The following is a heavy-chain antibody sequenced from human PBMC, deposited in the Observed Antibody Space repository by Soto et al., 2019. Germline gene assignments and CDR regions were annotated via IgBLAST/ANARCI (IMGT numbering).Heavy chain of an antibody. D-gene: IGHD3-3*01. J-gene: IGHJ4*02. CDR2: ISAYNGNT. CDR3: ARTEYYDFWSGYYTYPGHFDY. Sequence: ASVKVSCKASGYTFTSYGISWVRQAPGQGLEWMGWISAYNGNTNYAQKLQGRVTMTTDTSASTAYMELRSLRSDDTAVYYCARTEYYDFWSGYYTYPGHFDYWGQGTLVTVSS. CDR1: GYTFTSYG. V-gene: IGHV1-18*04.